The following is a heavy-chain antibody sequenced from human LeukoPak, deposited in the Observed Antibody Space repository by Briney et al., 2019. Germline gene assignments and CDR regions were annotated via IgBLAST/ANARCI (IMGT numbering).Heavy chain of an antibody. V-gene: IGHV4-34*01. CDR1: GGSFNVYY. CDR3: ARVRFGGDFWSGYYTETPFDY. CDR2: INHSGST. J-gene: IGHJ4*02. D-gene: IGHD3-3*01. Sequence: SETLSLTCAVYGGSFNVYYWSWIRQPPGKGLEWIGEINHSGSTNHNPSLKSRVTISVDTSKNQVSLKLSSVTAADTAVYYCARVRFGGDFWSGYYTETPFDYWGQGTLVTVSS.